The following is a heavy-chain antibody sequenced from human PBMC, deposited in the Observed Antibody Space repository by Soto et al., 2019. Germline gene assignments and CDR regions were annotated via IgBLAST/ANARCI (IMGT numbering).Heavy chain of an antibody. CDR1: GFTFSSYA. J-gene: IGHJ3*02. V-gene: IGHV3-23*01. CDR3: AKEGLLAYCSSPSCDDI. D-gene: IGHD2-2*01. CDR2: ISGSGGST. Sequence: LRLSCAASGFTFSSYAMSWVRQAPGKGLEWVPAISGSGGSTYYADSVKGRFTISRDNSKNTLYLQMNSLRAEDTAVYYCAKEGLLAYCSSPSCDDISGPGIIVTVS.